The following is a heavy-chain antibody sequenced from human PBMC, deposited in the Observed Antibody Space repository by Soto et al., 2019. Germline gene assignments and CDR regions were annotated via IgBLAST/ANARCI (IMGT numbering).Heavy chain of an antibody. CDR1: GGSISPYY. CDR2: IYFNGGT. D-gene: IGHD3-16*01. J-gene: IGHJ5*01. CDR3: AREIKNCFDS. V-gene: IGHV4-59*01. Sequence: QVQLQESGPGLVKPSETLSLTCTVSGGSISPYYWSWIRQPPGRGLEWIGYIYFNGGTNYNPSLKSRVTISVDTSKNQFSLKLNSVTAADTAVYYCAREIKNCFDSWGPGTLVTVSS.